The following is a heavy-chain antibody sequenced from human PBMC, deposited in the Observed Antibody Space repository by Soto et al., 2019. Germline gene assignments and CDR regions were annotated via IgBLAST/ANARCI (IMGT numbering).Heavy chain of an antibody. Sequence: QVTLKESGPTVVKPTQTLTLTCTFSGISLTASGVGVGWIRQPPGKALAWLALIYWDGDQYYNSSLKSRVTITRDTSKNQVVLTMTNMEPVDTATYYCARCGPEGSFEHWGQGTLVTVSS. V-gene: IGHV2-5*02. J-gene: IGHJ4*02. D-gene: IGHD2-15*01. CDR1: GISLTASGVG. CDR2: IYWDGDQ. CDR3: ARCGPEGSFEH.